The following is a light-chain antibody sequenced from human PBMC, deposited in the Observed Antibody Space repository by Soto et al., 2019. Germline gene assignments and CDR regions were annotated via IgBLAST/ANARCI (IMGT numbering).Light chain of an antibody. CDR2: GAS. CDR1: QGIARN. V-gene: IGKV1-16*01. J-gene: IGKJ5*01. CDR3: QQYFSYPLT. Sequence: DIQMTQSPSSLSASVGDRVTITCRASQGIARNLAWFQQKPGKAPKCLISGASSLEGGVPSRISGSASGTDFTLTISSLQSEDFATYYCQQYFSYPLTFGQGTRVDIK.